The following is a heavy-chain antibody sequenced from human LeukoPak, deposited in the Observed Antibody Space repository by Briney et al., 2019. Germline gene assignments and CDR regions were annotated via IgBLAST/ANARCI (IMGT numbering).Heavy chain of an antibody. J-gene: IGHJ6*03. D-gene: IGHD6-6*01. CDR1: GFTFSSYG. V-gene: IGHV3-30*02. Sequence: GGSLRLSCAASGFTFSSYGMHWVRQAPGKGLEWVAFIRYDGSNKYYADSVKGRFTISRDNSKNTLYLQMNSLRAEDTAVYYCATYSSSSWYYYYYTDVWGKGTTVTVSS. CDR3: ATYSSSSWYYYYYTDV. CDR2: IRYDGSNK.